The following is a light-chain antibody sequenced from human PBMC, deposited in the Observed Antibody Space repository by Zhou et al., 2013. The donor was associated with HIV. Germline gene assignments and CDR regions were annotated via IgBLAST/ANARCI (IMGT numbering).Light chain of an antibody. V-gene: IGKV1-5*03. J-gene: IGKJ1*01. Sequence: DILLTQSPLALSVYIGDRVTITCRANGSIGQWLAWYQQKPGKAPKVVIYKASTLESGVPSRFSGRGSGTDFTLTVNNLQPEDLATYYCQQYNTHSSTFGPGTKVEIK. CDR3: QQYNTHSST. CDR1: GSIGQW. CDR2: KAS.